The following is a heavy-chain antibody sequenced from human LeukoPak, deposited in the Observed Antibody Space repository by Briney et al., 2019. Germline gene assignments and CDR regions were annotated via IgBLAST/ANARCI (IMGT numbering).Heavy chain of an antibody. CDR3: ARDPHYSYDFWTGNWFDP. Sequence: SVKVSSKASGGTFSSYAISWVRQAPGQGLEWMGRIIPILGIANYAQKFQGRVTITADKSTSTAYMELSSLRSEDTAVYYCARDPHYSYDFWTGNWFDPWGQGTLVTVSS. CDR2: IIPILGIA. V-gene: IGHV1-69*04. D-gene: IGHD3-3*01. J-gene: IGHJ5*02. CDR1: GGTFSSYA.